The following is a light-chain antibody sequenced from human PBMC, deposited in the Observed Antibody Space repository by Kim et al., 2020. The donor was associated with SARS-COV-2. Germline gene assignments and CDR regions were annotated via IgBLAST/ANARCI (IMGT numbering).Light chain of an antibody. J-gene: IGLJ3*02. Sequence: QSALTQPRSVSGSPGQSVTISCTGTSNDIGSYKFVSWYQQHPGKAPKLIIFDVSERSTGVPDRFSGSQSAKTASLTISGLQPEDESDYYCCSYAGSYTFVFGGGTKLTVL. CDR1: SNDIGSYKF. CDR3: CSYAGSYTFV. CDR2: DVS. V-gene: IGLV2-11*01.